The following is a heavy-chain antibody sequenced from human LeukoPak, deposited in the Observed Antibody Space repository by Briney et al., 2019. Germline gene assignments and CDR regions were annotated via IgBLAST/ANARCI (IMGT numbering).Heavy chain of an antibody. V-gene: IGHV4-4*07. CDR3: AREFYSDSSSYYYAY. CDR2: IYTSGST. Sequence: SETLSLTCTVSGGSISSYYWSWIRQPAGKGLEWIGRIYTSGSTNYNPSLKSRVTMSIDTSKNQFSLKLTSVTPADTAVYYCAREFYSDSSSYYYAYWGRGALVTVSS. J-gene: IGHJ4*02. D-gene: IGHD3-22*01. CDR1: GGSISSYY.